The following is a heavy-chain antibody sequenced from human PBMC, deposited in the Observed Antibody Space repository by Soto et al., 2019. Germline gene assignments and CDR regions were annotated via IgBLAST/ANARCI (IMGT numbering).Heavy chain of an antibody. CDR1: GFTFSSYA. CDR2: ISYDGSNK. CDR3: ARDPYTGLRGDAFDI. D-gene: IGHD1-1*01. Sequence: QVQLVESGGGVVQPGRSLRLSCAASGFTFSSYAMHWVRQAPGKGLEWVAVISYDGSNKYYADSVKGRFTISRANSKNTLYLQMNSLRAEDTAVYYCARDPYTGLRGDAFDIWGQGTMVTVSS. V-gene: IGHV3-30-3*01. J-gene: IGHJ3*02.